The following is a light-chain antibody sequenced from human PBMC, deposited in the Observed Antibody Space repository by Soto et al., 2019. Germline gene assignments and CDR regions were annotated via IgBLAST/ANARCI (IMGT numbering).Light chain of an antibody. CDR3: QQGHTFPLT. V-gene: IGKV1-12*01. CDR2: SAT. J-gene: IGKJ4*01. CDR1: QDIGDC. Sequence: TQSPGTLSLSSGERATLSCRASQDIGDCLAWHQQKPGKAPELLIYSATTLHSGVPSRFSGSGSGTDFTLTINSLQPEDFATYYCQQGHTFPLTFGGGTKVEIK.